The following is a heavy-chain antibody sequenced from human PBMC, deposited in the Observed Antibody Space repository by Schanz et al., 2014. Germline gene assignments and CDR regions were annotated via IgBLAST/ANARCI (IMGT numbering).Heavy chain of an antibody. CDR2: ISSGSSYA. J-gene: IGHJ4*02. CDR3: AKDPSHGDYDYYFDS. CDR1: GFTFSDYY. Sequence: VQLLESGGGLVQPGGSLRLSCAASGFTFSDYYMSWIRQAPGKGLEWVSDISSGSSYANYADSVKGRFTISRDNAKNSLYLQMNSLRAEDTAVYYCAKDPSHGDYDYYFDSWGQGTMVTVSS. D-gene: IGHD3-22*01. V-gene: IGHV3-11*05.